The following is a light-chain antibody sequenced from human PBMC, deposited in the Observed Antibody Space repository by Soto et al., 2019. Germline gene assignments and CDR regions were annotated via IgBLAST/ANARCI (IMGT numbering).Light chain of an antibody. CDR3: LQYNGSYRT. J-gene: IGKJ1*01. Sequence: DIQMTQSPSTLSASVGDTVTITCRASQTISGWLAWYQQRPGKAPNLLIYDASTLESGVPSRFSGSGSGTTFTLTISSLQSDDFATYYCLQYNGSYRTFCQGTKVDIK. V-gene: IGKV1-5*01. CDR2: DAS. CDR1: QTISGW.